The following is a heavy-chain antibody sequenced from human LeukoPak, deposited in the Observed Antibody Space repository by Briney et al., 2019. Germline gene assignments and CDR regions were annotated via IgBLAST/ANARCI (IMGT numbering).Heavy chain of an antibody. D-gene: IGHD3-10*01. CDR3: AAKYGSGSYDY. Sequence: PGGSLRLSCAASGFTFSSYWMSWVRQAPGKGLEWVANIKQDGSEKYYVDSVKGRFTISRDNAKNSLYLQMNNLRAEDTAVYYCAAKYGSGSYDYWGQGTLVTVSS. V-gene: IGHV3-7*01. CDR1: GFTFSSYW. CDR2: IKQDGSEK. J-gene: IGHJ4*02.